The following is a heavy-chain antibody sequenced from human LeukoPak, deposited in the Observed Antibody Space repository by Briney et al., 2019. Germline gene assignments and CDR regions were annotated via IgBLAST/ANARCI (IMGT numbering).Heavy chain of an antibody. Sequence: PSETLSLTCTVAGGSISSGGYYWSWIRQPPGKGLEWIGYISHSGSTYYNPALKSRVTISVDTSKNQFSLKLSSVTAADTAVYYCARAFSIRYFDWHYFDYWGQGTLVTVSS. J-gene: IGHJ4*02. CDR3: ARAFSIRYFDWHYFDY. V-gene: IGHV4-30-2*01. CDR1: GGSISSGGYY. CDR2: ISHSGST. D-gene: IGHD3-9*01.